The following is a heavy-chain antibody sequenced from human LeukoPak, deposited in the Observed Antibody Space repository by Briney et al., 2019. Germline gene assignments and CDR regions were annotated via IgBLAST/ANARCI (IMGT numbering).Heavy chain of an antibody. J-gene: IGHJ1*01. CDR1: GFPVRSRY. CDR3: ASLEGGPSDGR. CDR2: IYSGGTT. V-gene: IGHV3-53*01. D-gene: IGHD3-3*01. Sequence: GGSLRLSCEVSGFPVRSRYMTWVRQPPGKGLECVAVIYSGGTTYHVDSVKGRFTISRDISKSTMYLEMNNLRVEDTATYYCASLEGGPSDGRWGQGTLVILSS.